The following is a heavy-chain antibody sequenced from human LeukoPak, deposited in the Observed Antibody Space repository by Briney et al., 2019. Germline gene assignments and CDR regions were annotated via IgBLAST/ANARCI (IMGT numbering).Heavy chain of an antibody. V-gene: IGHV3-33*01. CDR2: IWYDGSNK. CDR1: GFTFSSYG. Sequence: SGRSLRLSCAASGFTFSSYGMHWVRQAPGKGLEWVTVIWYDGSNKYYADSVKGRFTISRDNSKNTLYLQMNSLRAEDTAVYYCALELQGGYSYGFDYWGQGTLVTVSS. J-gene: IGHJ4*02. D-gene: IGHD5-18*01. CDR3: ALELQGGYSYGFDY.